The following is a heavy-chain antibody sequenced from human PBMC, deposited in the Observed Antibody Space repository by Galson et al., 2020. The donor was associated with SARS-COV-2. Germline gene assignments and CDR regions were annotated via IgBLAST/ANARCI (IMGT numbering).Heavy chain of an antibody. CDR1: GYTFSSFG. CDR3: ARRLGDV. D-gene: IGHD3-16*01. V-gene: IGHV1-18*01. CDR2: ITVYNGNT. Sequence: ASVKVSCKTSGYTFSSFGITWVRQAPGEGLEWMGWITVYNGNTNYAQKFQGRVTMTTETSTSTAYLELNSLRYDDTAVYYCARRLGDVWGQGTTVTVSS. J-gene: IGHJ6*02.